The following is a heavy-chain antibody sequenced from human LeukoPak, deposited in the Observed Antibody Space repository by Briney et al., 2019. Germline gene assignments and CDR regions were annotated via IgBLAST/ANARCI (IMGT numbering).Heavy chain of an antibody. V-gene: IGHV3-53*01. Sequence: PGGSLRRSCAASGFTVSSNYMSWVRQAPGKGLEWVSVIYSGGSTYYADSVKGRFIISRDNSKNTLYLQMNSLRAEDTAVYYCARAGQYYFDYWGQGTLVTVSS. CDR3: ARAGQYYFDY. CDR2: IYSGGST. J-gene: IGHJ4*02. D-gene: IGHD4-11*01. CDR1: GFTVSSNY.